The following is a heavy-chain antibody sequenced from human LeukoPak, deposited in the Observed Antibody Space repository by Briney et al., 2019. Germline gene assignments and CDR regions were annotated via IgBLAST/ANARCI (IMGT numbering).Heavy chain of an antibody. D-gene: IGHD1-7*01. CDR2: IYYSGST. CDR1: GGSISSYY. CDR3: ARDLTGTKYYFDY. J-gene: IGHJ4*02. V-gene: IGHV4-59*12. Sequence: SETLSLTCTVSGGSISSYYWSWIRQPPGKGLEWIGYIYYSGSTNYNPSLKSRVTISVDTSKNQFSLKLSSVTAADTAVYYCARDLTGTKYYFDYWGQGTLVTVSS.